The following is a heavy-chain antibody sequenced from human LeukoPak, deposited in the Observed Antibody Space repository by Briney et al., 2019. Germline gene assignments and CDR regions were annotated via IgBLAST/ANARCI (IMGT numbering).Heavy chain of an antibody. Sequence: GGSLRLSCAASGFTFSDYDMHWVRQTTGKALEWASAISTAGDTFYPGSVKGRFTISREDAKNSLYLQMNSLRAGDTAVYFCARAPHGDYFDYWGQGTLVTVSS. CDR2: ISTAGDT. V-gene: IGHV3-13*01. CDR3: ARAPHGDYFDY. D-gene: IGHD4-17*01. J-gene: IGHJ4*02. CDR1: GFTFSDYD.